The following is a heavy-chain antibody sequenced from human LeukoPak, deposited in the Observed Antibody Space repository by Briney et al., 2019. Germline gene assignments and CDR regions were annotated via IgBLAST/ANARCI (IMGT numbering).Heavy chain of an antibody. CDR2: IYSGGST. J-gene: IGHJ3*02. CDR1: GFTVSSNY. Sequence: PGGSLRLSCAASGFTVSSNYMSWVRQAPGKGLEWVSVIYSGGSTYYADSVKGRFTISRDNSKNTLYLQMNSLRAEDTAVYYCAGGLEDLWDAFDIWGQGTMVTVSS. D-gene: IGHD3-10*01. V-gene: IGHV3-66*02. CDR3: AGGLEDLWDAFDI.